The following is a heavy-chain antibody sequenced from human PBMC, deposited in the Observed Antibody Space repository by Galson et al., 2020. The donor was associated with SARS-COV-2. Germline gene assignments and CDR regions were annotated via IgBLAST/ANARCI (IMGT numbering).Heavy chain of an antibody. J-gene: IGHJ1*01. D-gene: IGHD2-21*01. V-gene: IGHV4-39*07. Sequence: SETLSLTCTVSGGSISSRSYYWGWIRQTPGKGLEWIGSSYYRGSTYYNPSLRSRVTLSVDTSKNQLSLNLRSVTAADTAVYYCARGGSAYSSQYWGQGTLVTVSS. CDR1: GGSISSRSYY. CDR3: ARGGSAYSSQY. CDR2: SYYRGST.